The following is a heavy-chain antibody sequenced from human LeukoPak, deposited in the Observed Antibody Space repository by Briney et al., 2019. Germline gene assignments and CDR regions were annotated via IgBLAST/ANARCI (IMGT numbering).Heavy chain of an antibody. Sequence: SETLSLTCTVSGGSISSGGYYWSWIRQHPGKGLEWIEYIYYSGSTYYNPSLKSRVTISVDTSKNQFSLKLSSVTAADTAVYYCAREYYDSSGYLTNWGQGTLVTVSS. CDR3: AREYYDSSGYLTN. J-gene: IGHJ4*02. CDR1: GGSISSGGYY. D-gene: IGHD3-22*01. V-gene: IGHV4-31*03. CDR2: IYYSGST.